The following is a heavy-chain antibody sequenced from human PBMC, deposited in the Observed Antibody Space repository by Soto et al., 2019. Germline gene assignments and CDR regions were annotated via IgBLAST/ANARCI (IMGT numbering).Heavy chain of an antibody. D-gene: IGHD5-18*01. Sequence: WGVLRLSCAASGFTFSSYSMNWVRQAPGKGLEWVSSISSSSSYIYYAGSVKGRFTVSRDNAKNSLYLQMNSLRAEDTAVYYCARDTAMADYYYYGMDVWGQGTTVTVSS. CDR3: ARDTAMADYYYYGMDV. J-gene: IGHJ6*02. V-gene: IGHV3-21*01. CDR2: ISSSSSYI. CDR1: GFTFSSYS.